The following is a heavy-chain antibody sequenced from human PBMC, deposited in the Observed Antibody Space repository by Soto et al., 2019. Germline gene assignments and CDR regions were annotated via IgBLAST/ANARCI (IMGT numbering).Heavy chain of an antibody. J-gene: IGHJ6*02. CDR1: GGSISSSSYY. D-gene: IGHD6-13*01. Sequence: SETLSLTCTVSGGSISSSSYYWGWIRQPPGKGLEWIGSIYYSGSTYYNPSIKSLVTISVDTSKNQFLLKLSFVTAADTAVYYGASERWYYYYYDGMDVWGQGTTVTVSS. V-gene: IGHV4-39*01. CDR2: IYYSGST. CDR3: ASERWYYYYYDGMDV.